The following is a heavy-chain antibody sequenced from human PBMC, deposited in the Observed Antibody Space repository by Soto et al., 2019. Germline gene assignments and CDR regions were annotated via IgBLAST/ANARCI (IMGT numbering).Heavy chain of an antibody. CDR1: GFTVSSNY. CDR3: LAPFIDSSGYSKLGLDY. Sequence: PGGSLRLSCAASGFTVSSNYMSWVRQAPGKGLEWVSVIYSGGSTYYADSVKGRFTISRDNSKNTLYLQMNSLRAEDTAVYYCLAPFIDSSGYSKLGLDYWGQRTLVTVSS. CDR2: IYSGGST. J-gene: IGHJ4*02. D-gene: IGHD3-22*01. V-gene: IGHV3-66*01.